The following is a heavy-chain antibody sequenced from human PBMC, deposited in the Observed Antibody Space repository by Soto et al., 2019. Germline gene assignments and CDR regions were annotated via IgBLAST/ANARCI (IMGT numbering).Heavy chain of an antibody. CDR2: IHSSGST. Sequence: SETLSLTCTVSGASMNSYHWSWIRQPAGKGLEWIGHIHSSGSTNYNPSLKGRVTMSVDTSKNQFSLRLMSLTAADTAVYYCARDQGVAAAGITWFDPWGQGSLVTVSS. CDR3: ARDQGVAAAGITWFDP. CDR1: GASMNSYH. J-gene: IGHJ5*02. V-gene: IGHV4-4*07. D-gene: IGHD6-13*01.